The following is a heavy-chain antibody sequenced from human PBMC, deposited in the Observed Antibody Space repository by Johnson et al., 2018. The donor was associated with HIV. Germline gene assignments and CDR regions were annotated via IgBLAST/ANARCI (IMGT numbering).Heavy chain of an antibody. CDR1: GFTFDDYG. CDR2: VSYDGRNQ. J-gene: IGHJ3*02. Sequence: QVQLVESGGGVVRPGGSLRLSCAASGFTFDDYGMSWVRQAPGTGLEWVALVSYDGRNQYHADSVKGRFTISRDNSKNTLYLQMNSLRAEDTAVYYCAKSGFSGSYQGAYDIWGQGTMVTVSS. D-gene: IGHD1-26*01. V-gene: IGHV3-30*18. CDR3: AKSGFSGSYQGAYDI.